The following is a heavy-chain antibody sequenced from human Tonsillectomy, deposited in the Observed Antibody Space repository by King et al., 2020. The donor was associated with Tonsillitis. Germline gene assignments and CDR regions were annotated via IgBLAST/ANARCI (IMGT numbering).Heavy chain of an antibody. V-gene: IGHV3-9*01. J-gene: IGHJ3*01. CDR3: AKDAGWKLLPDAFDF. CDR2: ISWNSGSI. Sequence: EVQLVESGGGLVQPGRSLRLSCAASGFTFDDYAMHWVRQAPGKGLEWVSSISWNSGSIHYADSVKGRCTISRDNAKNSLYLQMSSLRAEDTALYYCAKDAGWKLLPDAFDFWGQGTMVTVSS. CDR1: GFTFDDYA. D-gene: IGHD4-23*01.